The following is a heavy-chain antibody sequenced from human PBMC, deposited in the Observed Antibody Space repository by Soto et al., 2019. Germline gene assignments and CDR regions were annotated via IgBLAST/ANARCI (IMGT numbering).Heavy chain of an antibody. CDR2: IKQDGSEK. J-gene: IGHJ6*02. Sequence: GGSLRLSCAASGFTFSSYWMSWVRQAPGKGLEWVANIKQDGSEKYYVDSVKGRFTISRDNAKNSLYLQMNSLRAEDTAVYYYARDGIFGGVIIPANYYGMAVWGQGPTVTVSS. CDR1: GFTFSSYW. V-gene: IGHV3-7*05. D-gene: IGHD3-3*01. CDR3: ARDGIFGGVIIPANYYGMAV.